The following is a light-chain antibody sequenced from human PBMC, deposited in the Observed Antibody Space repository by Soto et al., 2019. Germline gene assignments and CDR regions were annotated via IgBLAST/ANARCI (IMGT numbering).Light chain of an antibody. V-gene: IGLV2-14*03. CDR1: SSDVGGYKY. Sequence: QSALTQPASVSGSPGQSITISCTGTSSDVGGYKYVSWYQQHPGKAPKLIIYEVNNRPSGISNRFSGSKSGNTASLTISGLQAEDEADYYCSSYTSIITRIFGTGTKVTVL. CDR2: EVN. J-gene: IGLJ1*01. CDR3: SSYTSIITRI.